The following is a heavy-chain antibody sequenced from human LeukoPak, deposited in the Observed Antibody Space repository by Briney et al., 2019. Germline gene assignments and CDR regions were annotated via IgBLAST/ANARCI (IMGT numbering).Heavy chain of an antibody. D-gene: IGHD3-22*01. J-gene: IGHJ4*02. Sequence: PSETLSLTCTVSGGPIRSYYWSWIRHPPGKVLEWIAHIHDSGSTSYNPSLKSRLTMSVDTSKSQFSLRLRSVTAADTAVYYCARQSISGSSLSYFDYWGQGTLVNVSS. CDR2: IHDSGST. CDR1: GGPIRSYY. CDR3: ARQSISGSSLSYFDY. V-gene: IGHV4-59*08.